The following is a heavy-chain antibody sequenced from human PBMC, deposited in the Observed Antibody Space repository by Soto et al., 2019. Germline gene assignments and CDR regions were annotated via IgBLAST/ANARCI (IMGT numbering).Heavy chain of an antibody. Sequence: SETLSLTCAVSGDSISGNNWWSWVRQSPGKGLEWIGEIYHTGKATYNPSLKSRVSISIDTSQNQFSLRLNSVTAADTAVYYCSRSGYGSSDFDHWGQGTQVTAPQ. V-gene: IGHV4-4*02. CDR2: IYHTGKA. CDR3: SRSGYGSSDFDH. D-gene: IGHD6-13*01. J-gene: IGHJ4*01. CDR1: GDSISGNNW.